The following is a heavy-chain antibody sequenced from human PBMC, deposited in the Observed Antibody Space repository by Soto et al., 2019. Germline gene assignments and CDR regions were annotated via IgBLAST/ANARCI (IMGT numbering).Heavy chain of an antibody. V-gene: IGHV4-34*01. CDR3: ASIRTIIAARYFDY. CDR2: INHSGST. CDR1: GGSFSGYY. J-gene: IGHJ4*02. Sequence: QVQLQQWGAGLLKPSETLSLTCAVYGGSFSGYYWSWIRQPPGKGLEWIGEINHSGSTNYNPSLKSRVTISVDTSKNQFSLKLSSVTAADTAVYYCASIRTIIAARYFDYWGQGTLVTVSS. D-gene: IGHD6-6*01.